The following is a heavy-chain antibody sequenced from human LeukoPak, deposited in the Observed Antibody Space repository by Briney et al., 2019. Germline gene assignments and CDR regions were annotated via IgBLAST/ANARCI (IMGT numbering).Heavy chain of an antibody. D-gene: IGHD6-13*01. CDR3: ARDSAAGTVNY. J-gene: IGHJ4*02. CDR2: IYTSGSN. CDR1: GGSISIYY. V-gene: IGHV4-4*07. Sequence: SETLSLTCTVSGGSISIYYWSWIRQPAGKGLEWIGRIYTSGSNNYNTSLKSRVTMSVDTSKNQFSLKLSSVTAADTAVYYCARDSAAGTVNYWGQGTLVTVSS.